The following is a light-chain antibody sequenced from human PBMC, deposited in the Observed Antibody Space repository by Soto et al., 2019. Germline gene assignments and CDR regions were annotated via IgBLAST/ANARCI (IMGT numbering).Light chain of an antibody. J-gene: IGKJ1*01. CDR3: MQSIHLRT. V-gene: IGKV2D-29*01. CDR2: ELS. Sequence: EIVLTQTPLSLSVTPGQPASISCKSSQSLLQSDGKTYLYWFLQKSGQPPQVLIYELSNRFSGVPDRFSGSGSGTDFTLKISRVEAEDVGVYYCMQSIHLRTFGQGTKVDIK. CDR1: QSLLQSDGKTY.